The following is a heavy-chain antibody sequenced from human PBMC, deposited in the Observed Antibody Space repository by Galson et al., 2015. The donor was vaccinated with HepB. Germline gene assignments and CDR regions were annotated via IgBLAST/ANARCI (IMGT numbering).Heavy chain of an antibody. CDR1: GFVFEDYA. J-gene: IGHJ4*02. V-gene: IGHV3-7*01. CDR2: IKDDGSET. D-gene: IGHD3-10*01. Sequence: SLRLSCAASGFVFEDYAMHWVRQAPTTGLEWVGNIKDDGSETYYVDSVKGRFTIPRDNAKNSLYLQMSSLRAEDTAVYYCARSTYGPRYWGQGTLVTVSS. CDR3: ARSTYGPRY.